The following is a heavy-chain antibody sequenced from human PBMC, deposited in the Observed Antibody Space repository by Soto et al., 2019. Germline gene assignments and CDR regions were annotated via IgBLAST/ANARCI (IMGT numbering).Heavy chain of an antibody. D-gene: IGHD3-10*01. CDR1: GFTFSIYS. V-gene: IGHV3-48*01. Sequence: GSLRLSCAASGFTFSIYSMNWVRQAPGKGLEWLSYISSGSSTIYYADSVKGRFTISRDNAKNSLHLQMNSLRAEDTAVYYCASYGSGTYAFSSWGQGTLVTVSS. J-gene: IGHJ5*02. CDR3: ASYGSGTYAFSS. CDR2: ISSGSSTI.